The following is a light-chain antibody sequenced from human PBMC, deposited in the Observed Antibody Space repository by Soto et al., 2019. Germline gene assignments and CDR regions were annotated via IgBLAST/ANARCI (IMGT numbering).Light chain of an antibody. Sequence: SALTPPPSVSAAPGQTVIISCSGSSSNLRAPYDVNWFRQLPATVPRLLLYGNNNRPSGVPDRFSGSKSGTPARLALTGLQAEDEADYYCQCYDSSLSGYVFGTGTKVTVL. J-gene: IGLJ1*01. CDR3: QCYDSSLSGYV. CDR1: SSNLRAPYD. V-gene: IGLV1-40*01. CDR2: GNN.